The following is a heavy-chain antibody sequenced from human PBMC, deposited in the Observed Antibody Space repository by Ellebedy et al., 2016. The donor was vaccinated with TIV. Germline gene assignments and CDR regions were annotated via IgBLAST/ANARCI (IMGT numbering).Heavy chain of an antibody. D-gene: IGHD3-22*01. CDR3: AREKPYDSSGYYPHDAFDI. CDR2: IIPIFGTA. Sequence: AASVKVSCKASGGTFSSYAISWVRQGPGQGLEWMGGIIPIFGTANYAQKFQGRVTITADESTSTAYMELSSLRSEDTAVYYCAREKPYDSSGYYPHDAFDIWGQGTMVTVSS. J-gene: IGHJ3*02. CDR1: GGTFSSYA. V-gene: IGHV1-69*13.